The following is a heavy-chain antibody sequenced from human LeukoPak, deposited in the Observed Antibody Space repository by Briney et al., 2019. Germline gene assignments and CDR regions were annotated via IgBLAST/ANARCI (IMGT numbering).Heavy chain of an antibody. D-gene: IGHD3-10*01. CDR2: IKQDGSEK. CDR1: GFTFSGYW. Sequence: GGSLRLSCAASGFTFSGYWMSWVRQVPGKGLEWVANIKQDGSEKYYVDSVKGRFTISRDNAKKSLYLQMNSLRAEDTAVYYCARTLWFGETYFDYWGQGTLVTVSS. CDR3: ARTLWFGETYFDY. V-gene: IGHV3-7*04. J-gene: IGHJ4*02.